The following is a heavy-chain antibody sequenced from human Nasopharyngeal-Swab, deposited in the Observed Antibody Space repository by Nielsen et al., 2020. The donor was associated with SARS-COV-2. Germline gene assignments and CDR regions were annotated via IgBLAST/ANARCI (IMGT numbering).Heavy chain of an antibody. J-gene: IGHJ6*02. CDR3: ARQKSHATSNYYYGMDV. Sequence: GESLKISCAASGFTFRSYWMSWVRQAPGKGLEWVANIKQDGSEKYYVDSVKGRFTISRDKAKSSLYLQMNSLRAEDTAVYYCARQKSHATSNYYYGMDVWGQGTTVTVSS. CDR1: GFTFRSYW. CDR2: IKQDGSEK. V-gene: IGHV3-7*01.